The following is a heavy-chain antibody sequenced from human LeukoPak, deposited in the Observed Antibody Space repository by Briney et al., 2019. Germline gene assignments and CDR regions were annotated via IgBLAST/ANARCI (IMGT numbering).Heavy chain of an antibody. Sequence: ASVTVSCKSSGYTFTSYDINWVRQAPGQGLEWMGWMNPINGNTGYAQKFQGGVTMTRDTSISTAYMELSSLSSEDTAVYYCARGLATTTWTIAMTGLDHWGPGTLVTVSS. CDR2: MNPINGNT. CDR3: ARGLATTTWTIAMTGLDH. J-gene: IGHJ4*02. CDR1: GYTFTSYD. D-gene: IGHD3-9*01. V-gene: IGHV1-8*01.